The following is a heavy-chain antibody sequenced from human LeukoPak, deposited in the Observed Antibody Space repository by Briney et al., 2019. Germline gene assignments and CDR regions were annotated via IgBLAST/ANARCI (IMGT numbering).Heavy chain of an antibody. CDR3: AKPAISSRGWYYDY. Sequence: GRSLRLSCAASGFTFSSYEMNWVRQAPGKGLEWVSYISSSGSTIYYADSVKGRFTISRDNAKNSLYLQMNSLRAEDTAVYYCAKPAISSRGWYYDYWGQGTLVTVSS. CDR1: GFTFSSYE. D-gene: IGHD6-19*01. CDR2: ISSSGSTI. J-gene: IGHJ4*02. V-gene: IGHV3-48*03.